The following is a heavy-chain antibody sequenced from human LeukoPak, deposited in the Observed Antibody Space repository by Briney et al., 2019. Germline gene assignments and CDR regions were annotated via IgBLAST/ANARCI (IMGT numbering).Heavy chain of an antibody. CDR3: ARDQGGYYSSSWVFDY. J-gene: IGHJ4*02. CDR2: INPNSGGT. D-gene: IGHD6-13*01. V-gene: IGHV1-2*02. CDR1: GYTFTGYY. Sequence: ASVKVSCKASGYTFTGYYMHWVRQAPGQGLEWMGWINPNSGGTNFAQNFQGRVTMTRDTSISTAYMELSRLRSDDTAVYYCARDQGGYYSSSWVFDYWGQGTLVTVSS.